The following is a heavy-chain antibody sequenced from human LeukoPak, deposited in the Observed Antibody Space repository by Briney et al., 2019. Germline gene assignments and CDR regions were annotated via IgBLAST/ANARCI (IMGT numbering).Heavy chain of an antibody. CDR1: GFTFSSYS. CDR2: ISSSSSYI. V-gene: IGHV3-21*04. D-gene: IGHD4-11*01. J-gene: IGHJ5*02. CDR3: TRPGYSNERFDP. Sequence: GGSLRLSCAASGFTFSSYSMNWVRQAPGKGLEWVSSISSSSSYIYYADSVKGRFTISRDDSKNTAYLQMNSLKTEDTAVYYCTRPGYSNERFDPWGQGTLVTVSS.